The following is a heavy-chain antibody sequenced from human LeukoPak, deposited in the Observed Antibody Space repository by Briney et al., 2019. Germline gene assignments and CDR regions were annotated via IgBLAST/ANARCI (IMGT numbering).Heavy chain of an antibody. Sequence: SETLSLTCTVSVGSISSSSYYWGWIRQPPGKGLEWIGSIYYSGSTYYNPSLKSRVTISVDTSKNRFSLKLSSVTAADTAVYYCARHARQLVGIVHYWGQGTLVTVSS. CDR2: IYYSGST. J-gene: IGHJ4*02. V-gene: IGHV4-39*01. CDR1: VGSISSSSYY. CDR3: ARHARQLVGIVHY. D-gene: IGHD6-6*01.